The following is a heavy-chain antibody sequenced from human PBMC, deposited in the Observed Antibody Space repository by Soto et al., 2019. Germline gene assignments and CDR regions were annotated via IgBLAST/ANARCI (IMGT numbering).Heavy chain of an antibody. CDR3: ARHISSGWTLWDAFDI. CDR2: IYYSGST. CDR1: GGSISSYY. V-gene: IGHV4-59*08. J-gene: IGHJ3*02. D-gene: IGHD6-19*01. Sequence: SETLSLTCTVSGGSISSYYWSWIRQPPGKGLEWIGYIYYSGSTNYNPSLKSRVTISVDTSKNQFSLKLSSVTAADTAVYYCARHISSGWTLWDAFDIWGQGTMVTVSS.